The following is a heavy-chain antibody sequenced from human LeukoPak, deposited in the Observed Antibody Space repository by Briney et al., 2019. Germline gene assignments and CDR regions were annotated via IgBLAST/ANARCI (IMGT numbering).Heavy chain of an antibody. J-gene: IGHJ4*02. CDR3: ASCSSTNCY. Sequence: GGSLRLSCAASGFTFSSYAMSWVRQAPGKGLEWVASIKEDGREAHYVDSVKGRFTISRDNTKNSLYLQMNSLRVEDTAVYYCASCSSTNCYWGQGTLVTVSS. CDR2: IKEDGREA. CDR1: GFTFSSYA. V-gene: IGHV3-7*01. D-gene: IGHD2-2*01.